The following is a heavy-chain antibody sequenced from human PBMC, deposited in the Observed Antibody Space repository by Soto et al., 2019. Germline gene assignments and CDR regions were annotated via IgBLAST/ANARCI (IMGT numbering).Heavy chain of an antibody. Sequence: PVGSLRLSCAASGFTFSSYAMSWVRQAPGKGLEWVSAISGSGGSTYYADSVKGRFTISRDNSKNTLYLQMNSLRAEDTAVYYCAKEGSGDYVWGSYRYTWDYWGQGTLVTVSS. CDR1: GFTFSSYA. D-gene: IGHD3-16*02. J-gene: IGHJ4*02. CDR2: ISGSGGST. V-gene: IGHV3-23*01. CDR3: AKEGSGDYVWGSYRYTWDY.